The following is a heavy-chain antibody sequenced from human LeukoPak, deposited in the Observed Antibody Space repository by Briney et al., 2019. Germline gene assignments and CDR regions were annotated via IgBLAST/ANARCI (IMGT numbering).Heavy chain of an antibody. D-gene: IGHD5-18*01. CDR1: GYSFTSYW. CDR3: ARLKDTAMGNHLDY. CDR2: IYPGDSDT. Sequence: SGASLKISCKASGYSFTSYWIGWVRQLPGKGLEWMGIIYPGDSDTRYSPSFQGQVTISADKSISTASLQWSSLKASDTAMYYCARLKDTAMGNHLDYWGQGTLVTVSS. V-gene: IGHV5-51*01. J-gene: IGHJ4*02.